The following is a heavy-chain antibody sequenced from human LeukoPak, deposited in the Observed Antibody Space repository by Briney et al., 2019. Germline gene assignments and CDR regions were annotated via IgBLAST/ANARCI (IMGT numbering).Heavy chain of an antibody. CDR2: IGGNGGAT. CDR1: GFTFRNHA. CDR3: AKDHYDFWSGYPPN. D-gene: IGHD3-3*01. J-gene: IGHJ4*02. Sequence: GGSLRLSCAASGFTFRNHAMTWARQAPGEGLEWISAIGGNGGATYYADSVKGRFTISRDNSKNTLYLQMDSLRAEDTAVYYRAKDHYDFWSGYPPNWGQGTQVTVSS. V-gene: IGHV3-23*01.